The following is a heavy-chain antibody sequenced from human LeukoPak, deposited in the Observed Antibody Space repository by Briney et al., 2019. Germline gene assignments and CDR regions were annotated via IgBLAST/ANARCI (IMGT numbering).Heavy chain of an antibody. D-gene: IGHD5/OR15-5a*01. J-gene: IGHJ3*02. CDR2: IGTAGDT. Sequence: GGSLRLSCAASGFTSSSYDMHWVRQATGKGLEWVSAIGTAGDTYYPGSVKGRFTISRENAKNSLYLQMNSLRAGDTAVYYCARDLGGSTSHAFDIWGQGTMVTVSS. CDR3: ARDLGGSTSHAFDI. CDR1: GFTSSSYD. V-gene: IGHV3-13*04.